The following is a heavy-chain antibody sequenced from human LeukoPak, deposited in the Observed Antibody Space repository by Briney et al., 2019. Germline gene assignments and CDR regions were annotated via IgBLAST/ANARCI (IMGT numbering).Heavy chain of an antibody. J-gene: IGHJ4*02. D-gene: IGHD7-27*01. CDR3: AIDPNWGTHS. CDR2: ISSSGSTI. CDR1: GFTFSDYY. V-gene: IGHV3-11*01. Sequence: PGGSLRLSCAASGFTFSDYYMSWIRQAPGKGLEWVSYISSSGSTIYYADSVKGRFTISRDNFKNALYLQMNSLRVEDTAVYYCAIDPNWGTHSWGQGVLVTVSS.